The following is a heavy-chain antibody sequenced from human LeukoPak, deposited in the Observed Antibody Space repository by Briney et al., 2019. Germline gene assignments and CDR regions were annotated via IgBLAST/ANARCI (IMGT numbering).Heavy chain of an antibody. CDR3: ARGHIPVVIRSLDCSGHYYMDV. CDR2: MNPYSGNT. Sequence: ASVNVSCTASGYTFTTYDISWERQAPGQGLEWMGWMNPYSGNTGYAQKFQGRVTMTGNTSIGTAYMELSSLRSGDTAVYYCARGHIPVVIRSLDCSGHYYMDVWGKGTTVTVSS. D-gene: IGHD3-9*01. V-gene: IGHV1-8*01. J-gene: IGHJ6*03. CDR1: GYTFTTYD.